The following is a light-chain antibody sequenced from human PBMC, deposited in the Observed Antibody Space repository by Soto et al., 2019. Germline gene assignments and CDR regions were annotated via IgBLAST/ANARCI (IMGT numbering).Light chain of an antibody. CDR3: QQYDNWLWT. CDR1: QSIKSK. V-gene: IGKV3-15*01. Sequence: EIVMTQSPATLSVSPGERATLFCRASQSIKSKLAWYQQQPGQAPRLLIYGASSRATGIPTRFSGSGSGTEFTLTIGSLQSEDFALYFCQQYDNWLWTFGQGTKVEIK. CDR2: GAS. J-gene: IGKJ1*01.